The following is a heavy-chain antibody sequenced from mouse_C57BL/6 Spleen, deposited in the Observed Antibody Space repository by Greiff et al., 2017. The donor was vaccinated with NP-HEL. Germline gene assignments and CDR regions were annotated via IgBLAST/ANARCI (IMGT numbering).Heavy chain of an antibody. D-gene: IGHD1-1*01. CDR3: ASPLPYDYFDY. Sequence: QVQLQQPGAELVKPGASVKLSCKASGYTFTSYWMHWVKQRPGQSLEWIGMIHPNSGSTNYNEKFKSKATLTVDKSSSTAYMQLSSLTSEDSAVYYCASPLPYDYFDYWGQGTTLTVSS. CDR1: GYTFTSYW. V-gene: IGHV1-64*01. J-gene: IGHJ2*01. CDR2: IHPNSGST.